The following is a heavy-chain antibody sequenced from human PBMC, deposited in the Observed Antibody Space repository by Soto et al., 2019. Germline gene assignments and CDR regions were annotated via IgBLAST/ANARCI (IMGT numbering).Heavy chain of an antibody. J-gene: IGHJ4*02. CDR3: ARDTGAKSRVVPSRYFDY. V-gene: IGHV3-48*03. CDR1: GFTFSSYE. D-gene: IGHD2-2*01. CDR2: ISSSGSTI. Sequence: PGGSLRLSCAASGFTFSSYEMNWVRQAPGKGLEWVSYISSSGSTIYYADSVKGRFTISRDNAKNSLYLQMNGLRAEDTAVYYCARDTGAKSRVVPSRYFDYWGQGTLVTVSS.